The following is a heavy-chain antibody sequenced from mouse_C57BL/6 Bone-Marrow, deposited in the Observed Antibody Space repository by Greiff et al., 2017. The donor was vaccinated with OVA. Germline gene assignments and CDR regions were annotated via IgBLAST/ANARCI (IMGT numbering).Heavy chain of an antibody. V-gene: IGHV5-15*04. D-gene: IGHD1-1*01. Sequence: EVMLVESGGGLVQPGGSLKLSCAASGFTFSDYGMAWVRQAPRKGPEWVAFISNLAYSIYYADTVTGRFTISRENAKNTLYLEMSSLRSEDTAMYYCARQNYYGSSYVFDYWGQGTTLTVSS. CDR2: ISNLAYSI. J-gene: IGHJ2*01. CDR1: GFTFSDYG. CDR3: ARQNYYGSSYVFDY.